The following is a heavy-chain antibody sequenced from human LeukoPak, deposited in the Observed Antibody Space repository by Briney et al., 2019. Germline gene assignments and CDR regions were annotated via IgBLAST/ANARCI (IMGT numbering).Heavy chain of an antibody. CDR1: GFTFSSYS. V-gene: IGHV3-21*04. CDR3: AGGPYYYYGMDV. CDR2: ISSSSSYI. Sequence: GGSLRLSCAASGFTFSSYSMNWVRQAPGKGLEWVSSISSSSSYIYYADSVKGRFTISRDNSKNTLYLQMNSLRAEDTAVYYCAGGPYYYYGMDVWGQGTTVTVSS. J-gene: IGHJ6*02. D-gene: IGHD2-21*01.